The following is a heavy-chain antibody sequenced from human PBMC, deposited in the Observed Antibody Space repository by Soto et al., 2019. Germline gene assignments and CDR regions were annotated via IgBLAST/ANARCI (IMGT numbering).Heavy chain of an antibody. V-gene: IGHV3-23*01. CDR2: IIGGGDT. D-gene: IGHD1-1*01. J-gene: IGHJ4*02. Sequence: EVQLLESGGGLGQPGGSLRLSCAAAGFTFSTYTMNWVRQGPGQGLEWVSAIIGGGDTYYADSVKGRFTISRDDSKDTVYLQLNSLRAEDTAVYYCAKDRHPDGRWTSDSWGQGAQITVSS. CDR1: GFTFSTYT. CDR3: AKDRHPDGRWTSDS.